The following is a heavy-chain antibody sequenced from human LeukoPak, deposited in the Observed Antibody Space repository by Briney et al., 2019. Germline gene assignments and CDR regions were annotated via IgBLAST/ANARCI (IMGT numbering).Heavy chain of an antibody. Sequence: GGSLRLSCAASGFTFNSYDMSWVRQAPGKGLEWVSIISDSGGTTYYADSVKGRFTISRDNSKNTLYLQMNSLRAEDTAVYYCAYGSGSYSGYYYSGMDVWGQGTTVTVSS. CDR2: ISDSGGTT. CDR1: GFTFNSYD. D-gene: IGHD3-10*01. J-gene: IGHJ6*02. CDR3: AYGSGSYSGYYYSGMDV. V-gene: IGHV3-23*01.